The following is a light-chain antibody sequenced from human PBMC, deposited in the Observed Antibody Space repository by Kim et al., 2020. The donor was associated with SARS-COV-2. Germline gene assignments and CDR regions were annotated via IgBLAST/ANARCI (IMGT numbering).Light chain of an antibody. CDR3: SSITPAGTYV. CDR2: EVT. J-gene: IGLJ1*01. CDR1: SSDVGHYNH. V-gene: IGLV2-14*03. Sequence: QSALTQPASVSGSPGQSITISCTGTSSDVGHYNHVSWYQQHPGKAPKLIIYEVTNRPSGVSNRFSGSKSGNTASLTLSGLQAEDEANYYCSSITPAGTYVFGTGTQLTVL.